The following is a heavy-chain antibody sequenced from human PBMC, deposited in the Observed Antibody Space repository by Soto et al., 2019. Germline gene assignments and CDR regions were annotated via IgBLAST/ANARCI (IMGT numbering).Heavy chain of an antibody. D-gene: IGHD3-10*01. CDR1: GYSFTSYW. CDR3: AAXIQQGSGSYYNREFEYNWVDP. Sequence: PGESLKISCKGSGYSFTSYWIGWVRQMPGKGLEWMGIIYPGDSDTRYSPSFQGQVTISADKSISTAYLQWSSLKASDTAMYYCAAXIQQGSGSYYNREFEYNWVDPWGQGTLVTVSS. J-gene: IGHJ5*02. V-gene: IGHV5-51*01. CDR2: IYPGDSDT.